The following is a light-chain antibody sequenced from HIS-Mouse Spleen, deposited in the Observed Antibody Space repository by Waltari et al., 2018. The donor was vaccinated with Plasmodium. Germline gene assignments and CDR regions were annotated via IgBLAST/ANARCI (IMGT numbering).Light chain of an antibody. Sequence: SYELTQPSSVSVSPGQTARIPSSGTVLAKKYARWFQQKPGQAPVLVIYKDSERPSGIPERFSGSSSGTTVTLTISGAQVEDEADYYCYSAADNNRVFGGGTKLTVL. CDR3: YSAADNNRV. J-gene: IGLJ3*02. V-gene: IGLV3-27*01. CDR2: KDS. CDR1: VLAKKY.